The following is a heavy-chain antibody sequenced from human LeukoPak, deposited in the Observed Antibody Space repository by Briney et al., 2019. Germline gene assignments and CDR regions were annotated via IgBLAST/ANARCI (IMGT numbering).Heavy chain of an antibody. CDR1: GFTFSSYA. D-gene: IGHD1-14*01. CDR2: ISGSGGST. J-gene: IGHJ6*03. CDR3: AKGGPEGLYYYYMDV. Sequence: AGGSLRLSCAASGFTFSSYAMSWVRQAPGKGLEWVSAISGSGGSTYYADSVKGRFTISRDNSKNTLYLQMNSLRAEDTAVYYCAKGGPEGLYYYYMDVWGKGTTVTVSS. V-gene: IGHV3-23*01.